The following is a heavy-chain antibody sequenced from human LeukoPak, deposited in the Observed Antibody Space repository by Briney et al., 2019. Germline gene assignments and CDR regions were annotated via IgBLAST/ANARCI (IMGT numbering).Heavy chain of an antibody. CDR1: GGSISSGDYY. D-gene: IGHD3-3*01. CDR3: ARITYYDFWSGYSFDY. CDR2: IYHSGST. Sequence: SETLSLTCTVSGGSISSGDYYWSWIRQPPGKGLEWIGSIYHSGSTYYNPSLKSRVTISVDTSKNQFSLKLSSVTAADTAVYYCARITYYDFWSGYSFDYWGQGTLVTVSS. J-gene: IGHJ4*02. V-gene: IGHV4-39*07.